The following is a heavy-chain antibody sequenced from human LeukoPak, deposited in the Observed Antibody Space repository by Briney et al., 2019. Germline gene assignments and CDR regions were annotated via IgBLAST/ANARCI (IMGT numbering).Heavy chain of an antibody. V-gene: IGHV4-38-2*01. CDR3: ASTFSPRFYSNKAWYFDL. D-gene: IGHD3-3*01. CDR2: IYHSGST. CDR1: GYSISSGYY. J-gene: IGHJ2*01. Sequence: SETLSLTCAVSGYSISSGYYWGWIRQPPGKGLEWIGSIYHSGSTYYNPSLKSRVTISVDTSKNQFSLKLSSVTAADTAVYYCASTFSPRFYSNKAWYFDLWGRGTLVTVSS.